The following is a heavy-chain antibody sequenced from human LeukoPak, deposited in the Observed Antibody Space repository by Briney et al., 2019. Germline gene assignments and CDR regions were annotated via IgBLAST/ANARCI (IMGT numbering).Heavy chain of an antibody. V-gene: IGHV3-7*01. CDR1: GFTFSSYW. D-gene: IGHD6-6*01. CDR2: IKQDGSEK. Sequence: GGSLRLSCAASGFTFSSYWMSWVRQAPGKGLEWVANIKQDGSEKYYVDSVKGRFTIARDNAKNSLYLQMSSLRVEDTAVYYCTRGPRHFDSCGQGTLVTVSS. CDR3: TRGPRHFDS. J-gene: IGHJ5*01.